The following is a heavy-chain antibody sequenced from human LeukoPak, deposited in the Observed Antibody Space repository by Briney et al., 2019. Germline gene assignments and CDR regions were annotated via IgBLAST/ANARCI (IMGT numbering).Heavy chain of an antibody. CDR1: GFTFSSYW. CDR2: IKTDGSIT. D-gene: IGHD2-21*02. J-gene: IGHJ4*02. CDR3: ARDGDAPMTDFDY. Sequence: PGGSLRHSCAASGFTFSSYWMCWVRQDPGKGLAWVSCIKTDGSITAYAGSVKGRFTISRDNAKNTLYLQMNSLRADDTAVYYCARDGDAPMTDFDYWGQGTLVTVSS. V-gene: IGHV3-74*01.